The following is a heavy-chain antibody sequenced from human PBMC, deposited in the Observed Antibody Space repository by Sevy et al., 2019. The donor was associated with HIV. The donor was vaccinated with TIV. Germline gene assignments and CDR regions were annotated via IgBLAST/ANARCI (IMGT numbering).Heavy chain of an antibody. CDR1: GFILSDYY. CDR3: ARDHVKDGDLGDYYYFAMDV. Sequence: GGSLRLSCAASGFILSDYYMSWIRQRPGKGLEWISYISGSDDAIYYAESVKGRFTISRDNTKNSLYLQMNSLRVEDTAVYYCARDHVKDGDLGDYYYFAMDVWGQGTTVTVSS. V-gene: IGHV3-11*01. J-gene: IGHJ6*02. CDR2: ISGSDDAI. D-gene: IGHD4-17*01.